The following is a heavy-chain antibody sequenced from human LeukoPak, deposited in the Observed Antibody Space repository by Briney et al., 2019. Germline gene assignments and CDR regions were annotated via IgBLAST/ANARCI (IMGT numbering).Heavy chain of an antibody. D-gene: IGHD1-1*01. CDR2: ISYDGSNK. CDR1: GLTFSSYG. J-gene: IGHJ4*02. Sequence: PGRSLRLSCAASGLTFSSYGMHWVRQAPGKGLEWVAVISYDGSNKYYADSVKGRFTISRDNSKNTLYLQMNSLRAEDTAVYYCAKDHRYSDFDYWGQGTLVTVSS. CDR3: AKDHRYSDFDY. V-gene: IGHV3-30*18.